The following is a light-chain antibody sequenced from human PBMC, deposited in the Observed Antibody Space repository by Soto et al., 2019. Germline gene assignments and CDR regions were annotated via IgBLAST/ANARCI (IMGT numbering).Light chain of an antibody. Sequence: EIVMTQSPASLSVSPGERATLSCRASQSVSSNLAWYQHKPGQAPRLLIYGASTRATGIPARFSGSGSGTEFTLTISSLQSEDFAVYYCQQYNNRPPLTFGGGTKVEIK. J-gene: IGKJ4*01. V-gene: IGKV3-15*01. CDR1: QSVSSN. CDR3: QQYNNRPPLT. CDR2: GAS.